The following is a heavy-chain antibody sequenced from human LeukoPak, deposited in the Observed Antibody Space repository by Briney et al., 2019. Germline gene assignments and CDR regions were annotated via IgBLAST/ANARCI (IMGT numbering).Heavy chain of an antibody. CDR1: GGSISSSSYY. CDR3: ARHYGSGTYPLDY. CDR2: IYYSGNT. J-gene: IGHJ4*02. Sequence: SETLSLTCTVSGGSISSSSYYWGWIRQPPGRGLEWIGYIYYSGNTHYNPSLKSRLTISVDTSKNQFSLRLSSVTAADTGVYYCARHYGSGTYPLDYWGQGTLVTVSS. V-gene: IGHV4-61*05. D-gene: IGHD3-10*01.